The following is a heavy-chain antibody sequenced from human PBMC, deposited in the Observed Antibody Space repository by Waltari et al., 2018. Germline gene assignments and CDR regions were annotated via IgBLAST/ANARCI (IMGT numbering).Heavy chain of an antibody. V-gene: IGHV3-7*01. CDR2: IKEDGRAK. CDR1: GFTFSNHW. CDR3: ARDGHGGLDY. Sequence: EVQLVESGGGLVQPGGSLRLSCAASGFTFSNHWMSWVRQGPGKGLEWVTNIKEDGRAKYYMDSVKGRFTISRDNAKDSLHLQMNSLRAEDTAVYYCARDGHGGLDYWGQGTLVTVSS. J-gene: IGHJ4*02.